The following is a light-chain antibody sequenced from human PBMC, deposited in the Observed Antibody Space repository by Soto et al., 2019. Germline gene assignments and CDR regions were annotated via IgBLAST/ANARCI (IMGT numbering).Light chain of an antibody. V-gene: IGKV3-20*01. Sequence: EIVLTQSPGTLSLSPGERATLSCRASQSVSSSYLAWYQQKPGQAPRLLINGASSRATGIPDRFSGSGSGTDFTLTISRLEPEDFAVYYCQQYGSSRITFGPGTKVDIK. CDR1: QSVSSSY. J-gene: IGKJ3*01. CDR3: QQYGSSRIT. CDR2: GAS.